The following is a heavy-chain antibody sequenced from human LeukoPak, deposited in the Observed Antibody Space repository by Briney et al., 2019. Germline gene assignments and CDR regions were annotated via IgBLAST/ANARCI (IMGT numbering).Heavy chain of an antibody. CDR1: GFTFSNAW. J-gene: IGHJ4*02. CDR3: AKRNYDSSGSYYLVY. Sequence: PGGSLRLSCAASGFTFSNAWMSWVRQAPGKGLEWVSAISGSGGSTYYADSVKGRFTISRDNSKNTLYLQMNSLRAEDTAVYYCAKRNYDSSGSYYLVYWGQGTLVTVSS. V-gene: IGHV3-23*01. CDR2: ISGSGGST. D-gene: IGHD3-22*01.